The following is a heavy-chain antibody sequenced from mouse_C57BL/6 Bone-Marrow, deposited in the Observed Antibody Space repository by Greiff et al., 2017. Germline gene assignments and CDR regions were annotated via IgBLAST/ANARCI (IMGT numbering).Heavy chain of an antibody. V-gene: IGHV5-17*01. CDR1: GFTFSDYG. CDR3: ERKGSTYYFDY. CDR2: ISSGSSNI. D-gene: IGHD1-1*01. Sequence: EVQVVESGGGLVKPGGSLKLSCAASGFTFSDYGMHWVRQAPEKGLEWVAYISSGSSNIYYADTVKGRFTFSRDNAKNTLFLQMTSLRSEDTAMYCCERKGSTYYFDYWGQGTTLTVSS. J-gene: IGHJ2*01.